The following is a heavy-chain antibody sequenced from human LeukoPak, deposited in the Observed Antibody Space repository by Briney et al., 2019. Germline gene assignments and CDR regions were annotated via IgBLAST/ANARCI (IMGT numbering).Heavy chain of an antibody. V-gene: IGHV4-34*01. CDR1: GGSFSGYY. CDR3: ARLRNSSGWYFRTYYFDY. CDR2: INHSGST. J-gene: IGHJ4*02. D-gene: IGHD6-19*01. Sequence: PETLSLTCAVYGGSFSGYYWSWIRQPPGKGLEWIGKINHSGSTNYNPSLKSRVTISVDTSKNQFSLKLSSVTAADTAVYYCARLRNSSGWYFRTYYFDYWGQGTLVTVSS.